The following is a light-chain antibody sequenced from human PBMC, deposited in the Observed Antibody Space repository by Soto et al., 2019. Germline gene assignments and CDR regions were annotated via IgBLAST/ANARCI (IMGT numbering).Light chain of an antibody. Sequence: DLGMTQSPDSLAVSLRERATINCKSSQSVLSSSNNKNCLAWYQQKQGQPPRLLIYWASTRGSGVHDRFSGSGSGTDFTLPISSLQAEDVAVYYCQRYYSIPWTFGQGTKVEIK. CDR3: QRYYSIPWT. CDR2: WAS. J-gene: IGKJ1*01. CDR1: QSVLSSSNNKNC. V-gene: IGKV4-1*01.